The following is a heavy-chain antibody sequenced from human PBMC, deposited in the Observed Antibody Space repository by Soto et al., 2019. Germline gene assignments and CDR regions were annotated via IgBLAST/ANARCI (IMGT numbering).Heavy chain of an antibody. CDR1: GFTFSSYW. J-gene: IGHJ4*02. V-gene: IGHV3-74*01. D-gene: IGHD5-18*01. Sequence: GESLKISCAASGFTFSSYWMHWVRQAPGKGLVWVSRINSDGSSTSYADSVKGRFTISRDNAKNTLYLQMNSLRAEDTAVYYCARGEYSYGEVDYWGQGTLVTVSS. CDR2: INSDGSST. CDR3: ARGEYSYGEVDY.